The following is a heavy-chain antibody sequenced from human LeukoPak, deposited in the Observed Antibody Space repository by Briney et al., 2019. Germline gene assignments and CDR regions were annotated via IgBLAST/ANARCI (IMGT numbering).Heavy chain of an antibody. D-gene: IGHD5-24*01. CDR1: GGSLSSHY. Sequence: SETLSLTCTVPGGSLSSHYWSWIRQPPGKGLEWIASNHYSGSTNYNPSLKSRVTISLDTTKNQFFLKLSSVTAADTAIYYCARVGGYNDAFDIWGQGTMVTVSS. J-gene: IGHJ3*02. CDR2: NHYSGST. V-gene: IGHV4-59*11. CDR3: ARVGGYNDAFDI.